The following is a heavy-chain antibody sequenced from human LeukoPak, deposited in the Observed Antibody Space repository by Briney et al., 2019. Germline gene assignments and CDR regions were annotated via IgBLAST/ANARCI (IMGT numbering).Heavy chain of an antibody. CDR2: ISGSGGST. V-gene: IGHV3-23*01. CDR3: AKEFRDSSGPTFDY. Sequence: GASLRLSCAASGFTFSSYAMSWVRQAPGKGLEWVSAISGSGGSTYYADSAKGRFTISRDNSKNTLYLQMNSLRAEDTAVYYCAKEFRDSSGPTFDYWGQGTLVTVSS. J-gene: IGHJ4*02. CDR1: GFTFSSYA. D-gene: IGHD3-22*01.